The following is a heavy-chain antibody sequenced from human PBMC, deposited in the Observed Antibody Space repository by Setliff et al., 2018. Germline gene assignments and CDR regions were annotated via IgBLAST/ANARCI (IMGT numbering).Heavy chain of an antibody. CDR1: GYSISGGYY. J-gene: IGHJ4*02. D-gene: IGHD3-10*01. V-gene: IGHV4-38-2*01. CDR3: ARLWRRIQQIDY. CDR2: IYHSGST. Sequence: PSETLSLTCAVSGYSISGGYYWGWIRQPPGKGLEWIGSIYHSGSTYYNPSLKSRVTISVDTSKNQFSLKLSSVTAADTAVYYCARLWRRIQQIDYWGQGTLVTVSS.